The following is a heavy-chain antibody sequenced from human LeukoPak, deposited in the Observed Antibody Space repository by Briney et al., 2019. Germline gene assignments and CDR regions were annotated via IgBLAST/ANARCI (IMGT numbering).Heavy chain of an antibody. J-gene: IGHJ6*03. Sequence: SVKVSCKASGGTFSSYAISWVRQAPGQGLEWMGGIIPIFCTANYAQKFQGRVTITADESTSTAYMELSSLRSEDTAVYYCARWNYCSSTSCRRGSYYYYYMDVWAKGPRSPSP. CDR2: IIPIFCTA. D-gene: IGHD2-2*01. V-gene: IGHV1-69*01. CDR3: ARWNYCSSTSCRRGSYYYYYMDV. CDR1: GGTFSSYA.